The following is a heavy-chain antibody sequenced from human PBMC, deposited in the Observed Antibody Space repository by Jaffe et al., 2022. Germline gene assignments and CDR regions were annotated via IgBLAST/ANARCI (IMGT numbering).Heavy chain of an antibody. V-gene: IGHV3-30*02. Sequence: QVQLVESGGGVVQPGGSLRLSCAASGFTFSSYGMHWVRQAPGKGLEWVAFIRYDGSNKYYADSVKGRFTISRDNSKNTLYLQMNSLRAEDTAVYYCAKDWVGIAAAGLLDVWGKGTTVTVSS. J-gene: IGHJ6*04. CDR1: GFTFSSYG. CDR2: IRYDGSNK. CDR3: AKDWVGIAAAGLLDV. D-gene: IGHD6-13*01.